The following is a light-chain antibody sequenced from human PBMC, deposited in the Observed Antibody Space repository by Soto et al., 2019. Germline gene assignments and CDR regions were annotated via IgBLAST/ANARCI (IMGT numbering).Light chain of an antibody. Sequence: DIQTTHSPSSLSASVGDRVTITCRTSDNIAKYLNWYQQKPGQVPKLLIVAASRLQSGVPTRFSGSGSGTDFTLTINDLQPEDFATYYCQQSYSAPPWTLGQGTKVDIK. CDR3: QQSYSAPPWT. J-gene: IGKJ1*01. V-gene: IGKV1-39*01. CDR2: AAS. CDR1: DNIAKY.